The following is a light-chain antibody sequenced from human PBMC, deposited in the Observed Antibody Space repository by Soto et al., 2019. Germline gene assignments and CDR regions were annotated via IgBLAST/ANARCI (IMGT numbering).Light chain of an antibody. Sequence: QLVLTQPPSASGTPGQRVTISCSGSCSNIGNNTVNWYQQLPGTAPKLLIYSNNQRPSGVPDRFSGSKSGTSASLAISGLQSEDDAAYYCATCDDSLNGPVFGGGTKLTVL. V-gene: IGLV1-44*01. J-gene: IGLJ2*01. CDR2: SNN. CDR1: CSNIGNNT. CDR3: ATCDDSLNGPV.